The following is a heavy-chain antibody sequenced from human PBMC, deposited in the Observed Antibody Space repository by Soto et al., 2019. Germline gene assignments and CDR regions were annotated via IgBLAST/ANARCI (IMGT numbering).Heavy chain of an antibody. Sequence: EVQLVESGGGLVKPGGSLRLSCAASGFTFSSYSMNWVRQAPGKGLEWVSSISSSSSYIYYADSVKGRFTISRDNAKNSLYLQMNSLRAEDTAVYYCARESSGWYVNGMDVWAKGPRSPSP. CDR2: ISSSSSYI. CDR3: ARESSGWYVNGMDV. D-gene: IGHD6-19*01. J-gene: IGHJ6*02. V-gene: IGHV3-21*01. CDR1: GFTFSSYS.